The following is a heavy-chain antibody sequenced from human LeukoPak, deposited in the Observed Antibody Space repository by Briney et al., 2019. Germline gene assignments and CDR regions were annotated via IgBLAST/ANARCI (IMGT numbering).Heavy chain of an antibody. V-gene: IGHV1-69*05. CDR3: AGGASSGYSY. D-gene: IGHD3-22*01. J-gene: IGHJ4*02. Sequence: SAKVSCKASGGTFSSYAISWVRQAPGQGLEWMGRIIPIFGTANYAQKFQGRVTITTDESTSTAYMELSSLRSEDTAVYYCAGGASSGYSYWGQGTLVTVSS. CDR2: IIPIFGTA. CDR1: GGTFSSYA.